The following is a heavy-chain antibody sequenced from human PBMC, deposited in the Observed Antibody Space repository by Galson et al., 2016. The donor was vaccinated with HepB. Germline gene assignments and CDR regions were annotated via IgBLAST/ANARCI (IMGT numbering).Heavy chain of an antibody. CDR3: GKHGGFDY. Sequence: SLRLSCAATGFSFSTCGMSWVSQAPGRGLEWVSGITSSGDATHDADFVKGRFTISRDNSKNTLYLYMNNLTAGDTAIYYCGKHGGFDYWGQGALVTVSS. CDR1: GFSFSTCG. V-gene: IGHV3-23*01. J-gene: IGHJ4*02. CDR2: ITSSGDAT. D-gene: IGHD3-16*01.